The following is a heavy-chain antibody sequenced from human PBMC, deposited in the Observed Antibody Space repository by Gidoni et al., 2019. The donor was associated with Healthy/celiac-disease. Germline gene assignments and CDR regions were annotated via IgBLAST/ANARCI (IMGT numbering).Heavy chain of an antibody. CDR2: IIPIFGTA. J-gene: IGHJ4*02. CDR3: AREGDGSGSYYNPRHFDY. D-gene: IGHD3-10*01. Sequence: QVQLVQSGAEVKKPGSSVKVSCKASGGTFSSYAISWVRQAPGQGLEWMGGIIPIFGTANYAQKFQGRVTITADESTSTAYMELSSLRSEDTAVYYCAREGDGSGSYYNPRHFDYWGQGTLVTVSS. V-gene: IGHV1-69*01. CDR1: GGTFSSYA.